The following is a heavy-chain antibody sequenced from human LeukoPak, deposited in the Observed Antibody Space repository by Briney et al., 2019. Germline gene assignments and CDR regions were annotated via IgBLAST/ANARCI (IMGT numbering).Heavy chain of an antibody. CDR2: ISGSCALT. D-gene: IGHD1-14*01. CDR3: AKTLQQKMNHGVAYYFYGMDV. V-gene: IGHV3-23*01. CDR1: GFTFSDYA. Sequence: RTGGSLTLSCAASGFTFSDYAMTWVRQTPGKGLEWVSTISGSCALTSYADSVNGRLTNYKNNYRNILDLQMHSMRVEDTAVYYCAKTLQQKMNHGVAYYFYGMDVWGQGTTVTVSS. J-gene: IGHJ6*02.